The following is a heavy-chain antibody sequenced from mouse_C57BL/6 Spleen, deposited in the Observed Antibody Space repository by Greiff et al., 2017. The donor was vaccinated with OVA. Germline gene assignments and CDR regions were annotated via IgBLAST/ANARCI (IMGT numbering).Heavy chain of an antibody. D-gene: IGHD4-1*01. CDR2: IDPETGGT. Sequence: QVHVKQSGAELVRPGASVTLSCKASGYTFTDYEMHWVKQTPVHGLEWIGAIDPETGGTAYNQKFKGKAILTADKSSSTAYMELSSLTSEDSAVYYCTRSGLGRYYFDYWGQGTTLTVSA. V-gene: IGHV1-15*01. J-gene: IGHJ2*01. CDR1: GYTFTDYE. CDR3: TRSGLGRYYFDY.